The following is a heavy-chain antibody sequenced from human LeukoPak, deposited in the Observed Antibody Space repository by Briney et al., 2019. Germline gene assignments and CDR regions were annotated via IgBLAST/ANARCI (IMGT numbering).Heavy chain of an antibody. CDR1: GFTFNRNA. CDR3: VRRGDASSGWGDHDF. D-gene: IGHD6-19*01. Sequence: GGSLRLSCVASGFTFNRNAISWVRQAPGKGLEWVSTIGGSGDKTFNADSVKGRFTISRDNSKNMVHLQMNSLTGEDTALYYCVRRGDASSGWGDHDFWGQGALVTVSS. V-gene: IGHV3-23*01. J-gene: IGHJ4*02. CDR2: IGGSGDKT.